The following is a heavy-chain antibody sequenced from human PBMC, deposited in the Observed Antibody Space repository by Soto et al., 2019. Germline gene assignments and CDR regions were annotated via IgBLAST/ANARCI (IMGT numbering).Heavy chain of an antibody. J-gene: IGHJ6*02. CDR2: ISAYNGNT. CDR3: ARGITGTTYYYYYGMDV. CDR1: GYTFSDYY. V-gene: IGHV1-18*04. Sequence: ASVKVSCKAGGYTFSDYYIQWVRQAPGQGLEWMGWISAYNGNTNYAQKLQGRVTMTTDTSTSTAYMELRSLRSDDTAVYYCARGITGTTYYYYYGMDVWGQGTTVTVSS. D-gene: IGHD1-7*01.